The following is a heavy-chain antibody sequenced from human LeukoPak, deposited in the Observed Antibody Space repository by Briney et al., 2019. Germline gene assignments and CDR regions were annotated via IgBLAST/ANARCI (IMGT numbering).Heavy chain of an antibody. CDR2: IHYSGTT. CDR1: GGSISSSKYY. V-gene: IGHV4-39*01. CDR3: RRGGDGDYRPDY. D-gene: IGHD4-17*01. J-gene: IGHJ4*02. Sequence: SETLSLTCTVSGGSISSSKYYWGWIRQPPGKGLEWIGSIHYSGTTYYNPSLKSRVTISVDTSKNQFSLTLTSVTAADTSVYCVRRGGDGDYRPDYWGQGTLVTVSS.